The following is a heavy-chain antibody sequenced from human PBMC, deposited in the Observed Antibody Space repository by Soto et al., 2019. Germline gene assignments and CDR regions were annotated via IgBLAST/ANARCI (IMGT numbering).Heavy chain of an antibody. CDR2: IYYSGST. CDR1: GGSVSSGSYY. Sequence: SETLSLTCTVSGGSVSSGSYYWSWIRQPPVKGLEWIGYIYYSGSTNYNPSLKSRVTISVDTSKNQFSLKLSSVTAADTAVYYCARDSNYYDSSGPLGGYDYWGQGTLVTVSS. CDR3: ARDSNYYDSSGPLGGYDY. J-gene: IGHJ4*02. D-gene: IGHD3-22*01. V-gene: IGHV4-61*01.